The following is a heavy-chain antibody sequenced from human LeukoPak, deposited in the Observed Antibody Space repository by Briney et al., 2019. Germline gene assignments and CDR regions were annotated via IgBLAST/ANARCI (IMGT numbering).Heavy chain of an antibody. D-gene: IGHD2-21*01. J-gene: IGHJ3*02. CDR1: GGTFSDYY. CDR3: ARGQFAIPASDVFDI. V-gene: IGHV4-34*01. CDR2: INHTGST. Sequence: PSETLSLTCAVYGGTFSDYYMSWIRQPPGKGLEWIGEINHTGSTNYNPSLKSRVTISVDTSKNQFSLKLSTVTAADTAVYYFARGQFAIPASDVFDIWGQGTMVTVSS.